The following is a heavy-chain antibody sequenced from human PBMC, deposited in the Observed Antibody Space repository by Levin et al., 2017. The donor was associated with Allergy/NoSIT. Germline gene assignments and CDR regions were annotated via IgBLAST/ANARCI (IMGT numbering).Heavy chain of an antibody. V-gene: IGHV1-2*02. D-gene: IGHD5-24*01. CDR1: RYIFSDYF. CDR3: ARDLYNNDSVFGY. CDR2: INPHSGDT. J-gene: IGHJ4*02. Sequence: GESLKISCKASRYIFSDYFIHWVRQAPGQGLEWMGWINPHSGDTKYAQEFQGRVTMTRDTSISTAYMELTRLTSDDTAVYYCARDLYNNDSVFGYWGQGTLVNVFS.